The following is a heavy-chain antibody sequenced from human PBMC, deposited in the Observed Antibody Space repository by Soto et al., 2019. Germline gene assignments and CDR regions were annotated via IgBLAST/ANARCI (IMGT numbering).Heavy chain of an antibody. CDR3: ARVSGSYYYGMDV. D-gene: IGHD1-26*01. CDR2: IYHSGST. Sequence: SETLSLTCTVSGGSMISYYWSWVRQPPGKGLEWIGEIYHSGSTNYNPSLKSRVTISVDKSKNQFSPKLSSVTAADTAVYYCARVSGSYYYGMDVRGQGTTVTVPS. J-gene: IGHJ6*02. V-gene: IGHV4-4*02. CDR1: GGSMISYY.